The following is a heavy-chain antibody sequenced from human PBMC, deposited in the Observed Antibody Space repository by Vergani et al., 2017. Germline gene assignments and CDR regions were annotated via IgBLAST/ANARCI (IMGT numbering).Heavy chain of an antibody. Sequence: EVQLVESGGGLVKPGGSLRLSCAASGFTFSSYSMNWVRQAPGKGLEWVSSISSSSSYIYYADSVKGRFTISRDNAKHSLYLQMNSLRAEDTAVYYCARVQGDIVVVPAVRGYMDVWGKXP. CDR2: ISSSSSYI. CDR1: GFTFSSYS. CDR3: ARVQGDIVVVPAVRGYMDV. D-gene: IGHD2-2*01. J-gene: IGHJ6*03. V-gene: IGHV3-21*01.